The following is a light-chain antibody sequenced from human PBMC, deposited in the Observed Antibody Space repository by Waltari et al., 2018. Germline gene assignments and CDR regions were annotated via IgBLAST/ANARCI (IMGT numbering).Light chain of an antibody. CDR1: SSDVGNYSY. CDR3: CSYAGTFTFYV. Sequence: QSALTQPRSVSGSPGQSVTVSCTGTSSDVGNYSYVSWYQHHPGKAPKLMIFDVSKRPSAVPDRFSGSKSGNTASLTISGLQAEDEADYYCCSYAGTFTFYVFGTGTKVTVL. V-gene: IGLV2-11*01. J-gene: IGLJ1*01. CDR2: DVS.